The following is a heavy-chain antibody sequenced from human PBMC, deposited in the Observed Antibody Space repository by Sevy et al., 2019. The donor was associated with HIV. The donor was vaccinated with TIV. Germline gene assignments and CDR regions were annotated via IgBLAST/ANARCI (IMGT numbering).Heavy chain of an antibody. CDR2: INHSGST. D-gene: IGHD2-2*01. CDR3: ARGQDIVVVPAAKRGSWFDP. V-gene: IGHV4-34*01. Sequence: SETLSLTCAVYGGSFSGYYWSWIRQPPGKGLEWIGEINHSGSTNYNPSLKSRVTISVDTSKNQFSLKLSSVTAADTAVYYCARGQDIVVVPAAKRGSWFDPWGQGTLVTVSS. CDR1: GGSFSGYY. J-gene: IGHJ5*02.